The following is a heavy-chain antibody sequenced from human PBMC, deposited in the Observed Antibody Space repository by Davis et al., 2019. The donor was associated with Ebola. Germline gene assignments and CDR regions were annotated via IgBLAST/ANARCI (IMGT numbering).Heavy chain of an antibody. V-gene: IGHV3-64*01. D-gene: IGHD6-19*01. CDR3: ARGDIAVAGRLDY. J-gene: IGHJ4*02. CDR1: GFTFSSYA. Sequence: GESLKISCAASGFTFSSYAMHWVRQAPGKGLEYVSAISSNGGSTYYANSVKGRFTISRDNSKNTLYLQMGSLRAEDMAVYYCARGDIAVAGRLDYWGQGTLVTVSS. CDR2: ISSNGGST.